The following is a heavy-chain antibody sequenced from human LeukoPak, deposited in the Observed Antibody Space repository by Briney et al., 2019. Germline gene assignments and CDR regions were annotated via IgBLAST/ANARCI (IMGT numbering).Heavy chain of an antibody. CDR3: ARGGYDILTGYYYYDY. D-gene: IGHD3-9*01. CDR2: ISAYNGNT. CDR1: GYTFTSYG. V-gene: IGHV1-18*03. Sequence: ASVKVSCKASGYTFTSYGISWVRQAPGQGLEWMGWISAYNGNTNYAQELQGRVTMTTDTSTSTAYMELRSLRSDDMAVYYCARGGYDILTGYYYYDYWGQGTLVTVSS. J-gene: IGHJ4*02.